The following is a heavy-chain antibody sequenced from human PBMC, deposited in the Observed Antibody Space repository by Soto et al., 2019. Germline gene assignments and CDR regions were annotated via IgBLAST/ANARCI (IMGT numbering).Heavy chain of an antibody. CDR1: GFTFSSYG. CDR3: AKGTAVAYYYMDV. CDR2: IWYDGSNK. V-gene: IGHV3-33*06. J-gene: IGHJ6*03. D-gene: IGHD5-12*01. Sequence: GGSLRLSCAASGFTFSSYGMHWVRQAPGKGLEWVAVIWYDGSNKYYADSVKGRFTISRDNSKNTLSLQMNSLRAEDTAVYYCAKGTAVAYYYMDVWGKGTTVTVSS.